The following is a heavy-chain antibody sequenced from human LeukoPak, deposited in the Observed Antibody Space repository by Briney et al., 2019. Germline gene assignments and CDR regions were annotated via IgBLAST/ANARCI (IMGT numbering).Heavy chain of an antibody. V-gene: IGHV3-15*01. CDR3: TTDRGYDSVYYGIDV. CDR2: IKSKTDGGTT. Sequence: GGSLRLSCAASGFTFSNAWMSWVRQAPGKGLEWVGRIKSKTDGGTTDYAAPVKGRFTISRDDSKNTLYLQMNSLKTEDTAVYYCTTDRGYDSVYYGIDVWGQGTTVTVSS. CDR1: GFTFSNAW. D-gene: IGHD5-12*01. J-gene: IGHJ6*02.